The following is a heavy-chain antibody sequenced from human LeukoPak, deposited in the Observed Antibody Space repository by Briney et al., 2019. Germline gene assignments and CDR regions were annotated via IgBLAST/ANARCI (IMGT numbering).Heavy chain of an antibody. CDR1: GYTFTSYD. V-gene: IGHV1-8*01. CDR3: AKGSTTTYYYDSSGCYSGNAFDI. D-gene: IGHD3-22*01. CDR2: MNPNSGNT. Sequence: GASVKVSCKASGYTFTSYDINWVRQATGQGLEWMGWMNPNSGNTGYAQKFQGRVTMTRNTSISTAYMELSSLRSEDTAVYNCAKGSTTTYYYDSSGCYSGNAFDIWGQGTMVTVSS. J-gene: IGHJ3*02.